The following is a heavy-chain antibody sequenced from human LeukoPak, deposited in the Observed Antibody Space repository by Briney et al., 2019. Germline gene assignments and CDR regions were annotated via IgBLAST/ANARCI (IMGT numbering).Heavy chain of an antibody. CDR3: ARDTCGCGSGWHLYWYFDL. D-gene: IGHD6-19*01. CDR1: GFTFSDYA. Sequence: GGSLRLSCAASGFTFSDYAMHWVRQAPGKELEYVSAISSNGGSIHYANSVKGRFTISRDNSKNTLYLQMDILRAEDMAVYYCARDTCGCGSGWHLYWYFDLWGRGTLVTVSS. J-gene: IGHJ2*01. CDR2: ISSNGGSI. V-gene: IGHV3-64*01.